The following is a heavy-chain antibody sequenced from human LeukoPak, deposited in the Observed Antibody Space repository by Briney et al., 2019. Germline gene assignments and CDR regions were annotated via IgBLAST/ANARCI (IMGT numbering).Heavy chain of an antibody. CDR1: GYTFTTYG. J-gene: IGHJ4*02. CDR2: ISTSKGNT. D-gene: IGHD3-10*01. V-gene: IGHV1-18*01. CDR3: ARREAGDY. Sequence: ASVTVSCTASGYTFTTYGVSWVRQAPGQGLEWMGWISTSKGNTNYAQKFQGRVTMTTDTSTSTAYMELRSLRPDDTAIYYCARREAGDYWGQGTLVTVSS.